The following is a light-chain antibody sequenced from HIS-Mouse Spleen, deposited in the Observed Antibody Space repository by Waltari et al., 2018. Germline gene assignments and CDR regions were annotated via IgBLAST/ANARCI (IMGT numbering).Light chain of an antibody. CDR1: QSVSSY. J-gene: IGKJ3*01. V-gene: IGKV3-11*01. CDR2: DAS. CDR3: QQRSNWPPGVFT. Sequence: EIVLTHSPAPLSLSPGERATLSCRPSQSVSSYLAWYQQKPGQAPRLLIYDASNRATGIPARFSGSGSGTDFTLTISSLEPEDFAVYYCQQRSNWPPGVFTFGPGTKVDIK.